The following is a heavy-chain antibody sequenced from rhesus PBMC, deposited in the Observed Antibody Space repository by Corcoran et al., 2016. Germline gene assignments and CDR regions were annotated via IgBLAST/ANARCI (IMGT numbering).Heavy chain of an antibody. CDR2: ISDTGGST. CDR3: ARGLRYYFDY. D-gene: IGHD4-29*01. J-gene: IGHJ4*01. CDR1: GFSFSDYY. V-gene: IGHV3S18*01. Sequence: VQLVESGGVLAQHGGSLRLSCAASGFSFSDYYMYWFRQAPGKGLEWVAGISDTGGSTYYADSVKGRFTISRENAKNTLYLQMDSLRAEDTAVYYCARGLRYYFDYWGQGVLVTVSS.